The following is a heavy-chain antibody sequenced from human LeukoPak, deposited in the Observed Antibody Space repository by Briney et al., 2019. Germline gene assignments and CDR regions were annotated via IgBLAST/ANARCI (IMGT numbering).Heavy chain of an antibody. CDR2: ISSSSSTI. CDR3: ARDKDYYDSSGSLDY. CDR1: GFTFSSYS. V-gene: IGHV3-48*01. J-gene: IGHJ4*02. Sequence: GGSLRLSCAASGFTFSSYSMNWVRQAPGKGLEWVSYISSSSSTIYYADSVKGRFTISRDNAKNSLYLQMNSLRAEDTAVYYCARDKDYYDSSGSLDYWGQGTLVTVSS. D-gene: IGHD3-22*01.